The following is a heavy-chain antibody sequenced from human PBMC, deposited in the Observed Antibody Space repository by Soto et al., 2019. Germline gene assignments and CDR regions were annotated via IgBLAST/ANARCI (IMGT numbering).Heavy chain of an antibody. J-gene: IGHJ4*02. Sequence: ASVKVSCKASGYTFTSYGISWVRQAPGQGLEWMGWISAYNGNTNYARKLQGRVTMTTDTSTSTAYMELRSLRSDDTAVYYCARIDCSGGSCYRVDYWGQGTLVTVSS. CDR1: GYTFTSYG. D-gene: IGHD2-15*01. CDR2: ISAYNGNT. V-gene: IGHV1-18*01. CDR3: ARIDCSGGSCYRVDY.